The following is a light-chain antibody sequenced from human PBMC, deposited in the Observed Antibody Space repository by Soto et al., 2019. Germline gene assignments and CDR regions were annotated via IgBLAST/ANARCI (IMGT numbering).Light chain of an antibody. CDR1: QSVSIN. V-gene: IGKV3-15*01. J-gene: IGKJ5*01. Sequence: EIVMTHSPATLSVSPVERATLSCRASQSVSINLAWYQQKPGQAPRLLIYGASTRATGIPARFSGSGSGTEFTLTISSLHAEDFAVYDCQQYNNWPPITFGQGKRLEIK. CDR2: GAS. CDR3: QQYNNWPPIT.